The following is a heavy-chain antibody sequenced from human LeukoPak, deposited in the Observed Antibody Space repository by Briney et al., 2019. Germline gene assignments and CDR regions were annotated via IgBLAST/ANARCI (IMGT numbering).Heavy chain of an antibody. CDR2: IIPIFGTA. J-gene: IGHJ4*02. V-gene: IGHV1-69*13. Sequence: SVKVSCKASGGTFISYAISWVRRAPGQGLEWMGGIIPIFGTANYAQKFQGRVTITADESTSTAYMELSSLRSEDTAVYYCARDQSYGDYDYWGQGTLVTVSS. D-gene: IGHD4-17*01. CDR3: ARDQSYGDYDY. CDR1: GGTFISYA.